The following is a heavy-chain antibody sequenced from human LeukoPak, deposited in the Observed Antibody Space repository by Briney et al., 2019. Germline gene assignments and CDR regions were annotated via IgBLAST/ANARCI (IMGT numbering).Heavy chain of an antibody. CDR3: AKERPAGSNHP. J-gene: IGHJ5*02. CDR2: ISGSGGST. CDR1: GFTFRSHD. Sequence: GGSLRLSCAASGFTFRSHDMSWVRQAPGKGLEWVSGISGSGGSTFYADSVKGRFTISRDNSKNTLYLQMNSLRAEDTAVYYCAKERPAGSNHPWGQGTLVTVSS. D-gene: IGHD3-16*02. V-gene: IGHV3-23*01.